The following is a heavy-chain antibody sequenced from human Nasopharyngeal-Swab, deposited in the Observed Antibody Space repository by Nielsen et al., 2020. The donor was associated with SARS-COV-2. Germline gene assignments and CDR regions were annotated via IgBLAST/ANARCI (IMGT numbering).Heavy chain of an antibody. V-gene: IGHV3-23*01. Sequence: GGSLRLSCAASGFTFSSYAMSWVRQAPGKGLEWVSSISGSGGSTYYADSVKGRFTISRDNSKNTLYLQMNSLRAEDTAVYYCAKWGTYYYGSGSFFGPSNWFDPWGQGTLVTVSS. CDR3: AKWGTYYYGSGSFFGPSNWFDP. CDR2: ISGSGGST. CDR1: GFTFSSYA. J-gene: IGHJ5*02. D-gene: IGHD3-10*01.